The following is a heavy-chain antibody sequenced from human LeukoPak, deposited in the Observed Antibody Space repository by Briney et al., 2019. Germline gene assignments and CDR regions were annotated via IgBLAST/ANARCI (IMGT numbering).Heavy chain of an antibody. CDR2: IYYSGST. D-gene: IGHD4-23*01. CDR3: ARHKDDYGGNSVQFDY. V-gene: IGHV4-39*01. J-gene: IGHJ4*02. Sequence: PSETLSLTCTVSGGSLSSSSYYWGWIRQPPGKGLEWIGSIYYSGSTYYNPSLKSRVTISVDTSKNQFSPKLSSVTAADTAVYYCARHKDDYGGNSVQFDYWGQGTLVTVSS. CDR1: GGSLSSSSYY.